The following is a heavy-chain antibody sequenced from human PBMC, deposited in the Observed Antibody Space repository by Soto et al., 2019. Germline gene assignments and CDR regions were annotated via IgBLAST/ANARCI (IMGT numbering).Heavy chain of an antibody. CDR1: GYTFTSYD. Sequence: ASVKGSCKASGYTFTSYDINWVRQATGQGLEWMGWMNPNSGNTGYAQKFQGRVTMTRNTSISTAYMELSSLRSEDTSVSYCARGGGAPLTYYYYRSVWDKGP. D-gene: IGHD2-15*01. J-gene: IGHJ6*03. CDR3: ARGGGAPLTYYYYRSV. CDR2: MNPNSGNT. V-gene: IGHV1-8*01.